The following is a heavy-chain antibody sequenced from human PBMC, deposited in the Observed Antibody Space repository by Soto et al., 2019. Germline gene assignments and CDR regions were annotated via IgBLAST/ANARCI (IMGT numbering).Heavy chain of an antibody. CDR1: GFTFSIYA. D-gene: IGHD6-19*01. CDR3: AKVGSGWAFSGLYFYY. V-gene: IGHV3-23*01. Sequence: GGSLRLSCAASGFTFSIYALTWVRQAPGKGLEWVAAVSGSGGSTYYSDSVQGRFTISRDNSKNTLFLQMHSLRAEATAVYYCAKVGSGWAFSGLYFYYWGQGTLVTVSS. CDR2: VSGSGGST. J-gene: IGHJ4*02.